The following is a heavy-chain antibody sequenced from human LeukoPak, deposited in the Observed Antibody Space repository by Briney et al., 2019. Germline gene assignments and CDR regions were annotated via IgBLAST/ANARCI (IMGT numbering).Heavy chain of an antibody. J-gene: IGHJ4*02. CDR3: STELRWELPPLDY. V-gene: IGHV3-15*01. CDR1: GFTLSNAW. CDR2: IKSKTDGGTT. D-gene: IGHD1-26*01. Sequence: GRSLRLSCAASGFTLSNAWMGWVRQAPGKGLEWVGRIKSKTDGGTTDYGTPVKGRFSISRDDSKNTRYLQMNSLKIDDTAVYYCSTELRWELPPLDYWGQGTLVTVSS.